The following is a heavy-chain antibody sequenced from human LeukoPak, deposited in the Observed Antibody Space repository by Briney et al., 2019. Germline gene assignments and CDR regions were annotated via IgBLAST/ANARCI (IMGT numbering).Heavy chain of an antibody. J-gene: IGHJ5*02. V-gene: IGHV1-8*01. D-gene: IGHD1-1*01. CDR2: MNPNSGNT. CDR1: GYTVTSYD. Sequence: GASVKLSFKASGYTVTSYDINWVRQATGQGLEWMGCMNPNSGNTGYAQKFQGRVTMTRNNSVSTAYMELSSLRSEHTALYCCGRLLGCGILEGRRFSPWRRGTLLTVSS. CDR3: GRLLGCGILEGRRFSP.